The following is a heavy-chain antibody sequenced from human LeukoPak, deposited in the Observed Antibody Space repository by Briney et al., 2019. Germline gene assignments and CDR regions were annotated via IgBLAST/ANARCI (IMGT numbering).Heavy chain of an antibody. CDR2: IYYSAIT. CDR1: GGSISSGGYY. J-gene: IGHJ1*01. V-gene: IGHV4-31*03. CDR3: ASGARLVLRSSWYNYAEYFQH. Sequence: SQTLSLTCTVSGGSISSGGYYWSWIRQHPGKGLEWIGYIYYSAITYYNPSLKSRVTISVDTSKNQFSLKLSSVTAADTAVYYCASGARLVLRSSWYNYAEYFQHWGQGTLVTVSS. D-gene: IGHD6-13*01.